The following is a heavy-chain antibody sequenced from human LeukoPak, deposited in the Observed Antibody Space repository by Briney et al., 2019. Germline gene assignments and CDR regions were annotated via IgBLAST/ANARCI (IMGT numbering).Heavy chain of an antibody. CDR3: ARDQSHHNSGGSLYDP. Sequence: PGGSLTLSCAASGFTFRTNGMHWVRQAPGKGLEWVAFIRDDASDKYYADSVKGRFTISRDNSDNTLFLQMNSLRVEDTAVYYCARDQSHHNSGGSLYDPWGQGRLVSVSS. J-gene: IGHJ5*02. CDR2: IRDDASDK. CDR1: GFTFRTNG. D-gene: IGHD2-15*01. V-gene: IGHV3-30*02.